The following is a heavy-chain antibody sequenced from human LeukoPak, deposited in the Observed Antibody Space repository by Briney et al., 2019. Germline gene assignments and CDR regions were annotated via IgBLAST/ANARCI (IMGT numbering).Heavy chain of an antibody. CDR3: GGYGDYVY. V-gene: IGHV3-74*01. J-gene: IGHJ4*02. CDR1: GFIFSNYW. CDR2: ISGDGRDT. Sequence: GGSLRLSCAASGFIFSNYWMYWVRQVPGKGLVWVSRISGDGRDTRYADSVKGRFTVSRDNAKNTLYLQMNGLRDDGTAVYYCGGYGDYVYWGQGTLVTVSS. D-gene: IGHD4-17*01.